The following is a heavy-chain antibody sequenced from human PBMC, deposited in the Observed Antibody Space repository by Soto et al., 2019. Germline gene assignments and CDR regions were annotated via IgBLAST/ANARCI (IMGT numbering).Heavy chain of an antibody. Sequence: ASVKVSFKTSGYIFSAYYLYWVRQAPGQGLEWVGWINPDSGATNYPQKFQGWVTMTRDTSMRTAYMEVNRLRSDDTAVYYCARVPRVRGGKYYYYDMDVWGKGTTVTVSS. CDR2: INPDSGAT. J-gene: IGHJ6*03. CDR3: ARVPRVRGGKYYYYDMDV. CDR1: GYIFSAYY. V-gene: IGHV1-2*04. D-gene: IGHD3-10*01.